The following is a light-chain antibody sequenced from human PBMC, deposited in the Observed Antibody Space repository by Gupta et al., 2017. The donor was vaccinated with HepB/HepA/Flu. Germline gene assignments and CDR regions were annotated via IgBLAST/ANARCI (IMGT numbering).Light chain of an antibody. CDR3: QSYDSSLSVVV. CDR2: GNS. CDR1: SSNIGAGYD. J-gene: IGLJ2*01. V-gene: IGLV1-40*01. Sequence: QSVLTQPPSVSGAPGQRVTTSCTGSSSNIGAGYDVHWYQQLPGTAPKLLISGNSNRPSGVPDRFSGSKSGTSASLAITGLQAEDEADYYCQSYDSSLSVVVFGGGTKLTVL.